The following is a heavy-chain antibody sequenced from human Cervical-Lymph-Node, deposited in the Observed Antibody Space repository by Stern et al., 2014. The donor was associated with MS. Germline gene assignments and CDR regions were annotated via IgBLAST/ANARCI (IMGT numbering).Heavy chain of an antibody. CDR3: TRTWTRSFDY. D-gene: IGHD1-14*01. CDR2: INPSGGTT. CDR1: GYTFSNYY. J-gene: IGHJ4*02. V-gene: IGHV1-46*03. Sequence: QVQLVESGAEVKMPGASVTVSCKASGYTFSNYYIHWVRQAPGQGLKWMGIINPSGGTTSYAQKFQGRVTMTRDTSTRIVYMELSSLRSDDTAVYYCTRTWTRSFDYWGQGTLVTVSS.